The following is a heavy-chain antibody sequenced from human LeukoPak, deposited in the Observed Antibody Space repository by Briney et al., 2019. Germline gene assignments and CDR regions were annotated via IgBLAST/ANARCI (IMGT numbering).Heavy chain of an antibody. CDR1: GYTFTVKF. Sequence: ASVKVSCKTSGYTFTVKFLHWLRQAPGQGLEWMAGIEPNSGGAVYGQNFRGWVTVTRDTSVSTAYMELSRLRSDDTAVYYCAVENFYDRSGYSRAFDYWGQGTLATVSS. CDR3: AVENFYDRSGYSRAFDY. D-gene: IGHD3-22*01. CDR2: IEPNSGGA. V-gene: IGHV1-2*04. J-gene: IGHJ4*02.